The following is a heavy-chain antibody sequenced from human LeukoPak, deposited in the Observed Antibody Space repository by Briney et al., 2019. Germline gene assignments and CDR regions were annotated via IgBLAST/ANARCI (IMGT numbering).Heavy chain of an antibody. D-gene: IGHD3-22*01. CDR2: IIPTWGTE. V-gene: IGHV1-69*01. J-gene: IGHJ2*01. Sequence: GFSVNVSYKASVDTFNSYSMSWVRQPPARGLVWVGGIIPTWGTENYAQKFHGRVTITADESTSTAYMELSSLRSEDTAVYYCASERGAKYYYDSSGNYLHWYFDLWGRGTLVTVSS. CDR1: VDTFNSYS. CDR3: ASERGAKYYYDSSGNYLHWYFDL.